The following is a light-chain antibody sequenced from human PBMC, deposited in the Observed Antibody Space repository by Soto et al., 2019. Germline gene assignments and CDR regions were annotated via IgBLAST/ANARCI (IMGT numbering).Light chain of an antibody. V-gene: IGKV3-11*01. J-gene: IGKJ4*01. Sequence: EIVLTQSPATLSLSPGERATLSCRASQSVSSYLAWYQQKPGQAPRLLIYDASNRATGIPARFSGSGSGTDFTLTISSLEPEDFAVYYCQQRSNWPGGLTFGGGTKVKIK. CDR1: QSVSSY. CDR2: DAS. CDR3: QQRSNWPGGLT.